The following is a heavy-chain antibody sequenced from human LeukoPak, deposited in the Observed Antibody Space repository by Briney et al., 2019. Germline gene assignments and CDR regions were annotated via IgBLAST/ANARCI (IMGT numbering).Heavy chain of an antibody. D-gene: IGHD2-8*02. V-gene: IGHV3-23*01. CDR2: IFPSGGEI. Sequence: GGSLRLPCAASGFTFSTFAMIWVRQPPGKGLEWVSSIFPSGGEIHYAGSVRGRFTISRDNSKSTLSLQMNSLRAEDTAIYYCATYRQVLLPFESWGQGTLVTVSS. J-gene: IGHJ4*02. CDR3: ATYRQVLLPFES. CDR1: GFTFSTFA.